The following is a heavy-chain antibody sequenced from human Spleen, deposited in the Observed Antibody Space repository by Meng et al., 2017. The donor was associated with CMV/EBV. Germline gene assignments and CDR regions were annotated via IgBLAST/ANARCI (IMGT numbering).Heavy chain of an antibody. D-gene: IGHD2-2*01. V-gene: IGHV4-59*01. CDR3: ARECDTTSCYYYGMGV. CDR1: GGPFSGYY. J-gene: IGHJ6*02. CDR2: IYYSGST. Sequence: SETLSLTCAVYGGPFSGYYWSWIRQPPGKGLEWIGYIYYSGSTNYNPSLKSRVTISVDMSKNHFSLKLSSVTAADTAVYYCARECDTTSCYYYGMGVWGQGTTVTVSS.